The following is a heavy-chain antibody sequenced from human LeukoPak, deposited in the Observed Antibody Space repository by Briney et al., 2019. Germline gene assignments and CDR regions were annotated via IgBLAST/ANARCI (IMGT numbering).Heavy chain of an antibody. J-gene: IGHJ4*02. D-gene: IGHD1-1*01. Sequence: PGGSLRLSCAASGFSFSSYDMSWVRQAPGKGLEWVSGISGSGGSRYYADSVKGRFTISRDNSKNTLYLQMNSLGAEDTAIYYCAKATTAAEYYFDFWGQGTLVTVSS. CDR1: GFSFSSYD. CDR3: AKATTAAEYYFDF. CDR2: ISGSGGSR. V-gene: IGHV3-23*01.